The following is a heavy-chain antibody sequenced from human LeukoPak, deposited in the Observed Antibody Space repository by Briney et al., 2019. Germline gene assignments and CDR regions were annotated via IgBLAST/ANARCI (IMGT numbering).Heavy chain of an antibody. Sequence: ASVKVSCKASGYTFTSYDINWVRQATGQGLEWMGWMNPNSGNTGYAQKFQGRVTMTRNTSISTAYMELSSLRSEDTGVYYCARGSSSRRRYYYYMDVWGKGTTVTVSS. V-gene: IGHV1-8*01. CDR3: ARGSSSRRRYYYYMDV. D-gene: IGHD6-13*01. J-gene: IGHJ6*03. CDR1: GYTFTSYD. CDR2: MNPNSGNT.